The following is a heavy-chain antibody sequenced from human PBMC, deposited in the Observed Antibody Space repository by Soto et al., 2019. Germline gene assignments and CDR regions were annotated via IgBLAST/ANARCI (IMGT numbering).Heavy chain of an antibody. CDR3: ARQNLRYFEWPRGGWFDY. Sequence: QVQLVQSGAEVKKPGSSVKVSCKASGGTFSSYAISWVRQAPGQGLEWMGGIIPIFGTANYAQKFQGRVTITADESTSTDYMEMSSMRSEDTAVYYCARQNLRYFEWPRGGWFDYWGQGTLVTVSS. D-gene: IGHD3-9*01. CDR2: IIPIFGTA. CDR1: GGTFSSYA. V-gene: IGHV1-69*12. J-gene: IGHJ4*02.